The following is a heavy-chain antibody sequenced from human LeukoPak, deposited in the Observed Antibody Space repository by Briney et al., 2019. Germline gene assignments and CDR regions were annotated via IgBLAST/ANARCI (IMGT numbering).Heavy chain of an antibody. CDR1: GYTFTSYD. D-gene: IGHD2-2*02. J-gene: IGHJ6*02. CDR2: MNPNSGNT. CDR3: ARELGYCSSTSCYNGMDV. Sequence: ASVKVSCKASGYTFTSYDINWVRQATGQGLEWMGWMNPNSGNTGYAQKFQGRVTMTRNTSISTAYKELSSLRSEDTAVYYCARELGYCSSTSCYNGMDVWGQGTTVTVSS. V-gene: IGHV1-8*01.